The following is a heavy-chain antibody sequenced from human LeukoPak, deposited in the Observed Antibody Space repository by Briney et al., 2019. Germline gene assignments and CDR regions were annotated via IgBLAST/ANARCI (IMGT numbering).Heavy chain of an antibody. J-gene: IGHJ4*02. CDR1: GVSISIYY. CDR3: VRDRELNY. D-gene: IGHD1-7*01. V-gene: IGHV4-59*01. CDR2: IYNSGST. Sequence: AETLSLTCTVSGVSISIYYWSWIRQPPGKGLEWIGYIYNSGSTSYNPSLKSRAAISADTSKNQFSLKLSSVTAADTAVYYCVRDRELNYWGQGTLVTVSS.